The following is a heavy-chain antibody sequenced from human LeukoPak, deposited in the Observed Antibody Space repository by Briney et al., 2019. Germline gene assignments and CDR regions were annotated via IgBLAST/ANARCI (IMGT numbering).Heavy chain of an antibody. Sequence: SVKVSCKASGGTFSSYAISWVRQAPGQGLEWMGGIIPIFGTANYAQKFQGRVTITADESTSTAYMELSSLRSEDTAVYYCARKGGDYDSSGDYYERPYYFDYWGQGTLVTVSS. V-gene: IGHV1-69*13. CDR1: GGTFSSYA. CDR3: ARKGGDYDSSGDYYERPYYFDY. J-gene: IGHJ4*02. CDR2: IIPIFGTA. D-gene: IGHD3-22*01.